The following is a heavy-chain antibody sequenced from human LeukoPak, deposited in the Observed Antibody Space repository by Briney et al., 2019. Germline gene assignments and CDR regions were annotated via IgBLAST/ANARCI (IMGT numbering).Heavy chain of an antibody. CDR1: GGSISSSSYY. Sequence: SETLSLTCTVSGGSISSSSYYWGWIRQPPGKGLEWIGSVYYSGSTYYNPSLKSQVTISVDTSKNQFSLKLSSVTAADTAVYYCASKTVTTYGDAFDIWGQGTMVTVSS. D-gene: IGHD4-17*01. CDR3: ASKTVTTYGDAFDI. V-gene: IGHV4-39*07. CDR2: VYYSGST. J-gene: IGHJ3*02.